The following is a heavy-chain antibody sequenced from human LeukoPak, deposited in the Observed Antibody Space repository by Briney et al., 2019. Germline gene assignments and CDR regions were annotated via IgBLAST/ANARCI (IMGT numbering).Heavy chain of an antibody. J-gene: IGHJ4*02. CDR3: ATTHYDSSGYGLVY. V-gene: IGHV4-59*01. CDR1: GVSITIYY. Sequence: SQSLSLTRTVSGVSITIYYSTWIRQPPGKCREWLVYIYYSGSANYNPSLKSRVTISVDTSKNQFSLKLSSVTAADTAVYYCATTHYDSSGYGLVYWGRGTLVTVSS. D-gene: IGHD3-22*01. CDR2: IYYSGSA.